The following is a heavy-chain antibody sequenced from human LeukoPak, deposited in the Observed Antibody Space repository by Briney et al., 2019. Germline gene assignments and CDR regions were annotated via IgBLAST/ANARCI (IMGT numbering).Heavy chain of an antibody. CDR1: GFTFSDYG. Sequence: PGGSLRLSCAASGFTFSDYGMSWARQAPGKGLEWVSSISGSDGSTYYADSVKGRFTISRDNSKNTLYLQMNSLRAEDTAVYYCAKGGSNVVVPAAKAYYFDYWGQGTLVTVS. V-gene: IGHV3-23*01. J-gene: IGHJ4*02. D-gene: IGHD2-2*01. CDR3: AKGGSNVVVPAAKAYYFDY. CDR2: ISGSDGST.